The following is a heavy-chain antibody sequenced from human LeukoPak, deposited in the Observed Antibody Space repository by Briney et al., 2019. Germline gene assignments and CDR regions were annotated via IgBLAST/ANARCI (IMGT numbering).Heavy chain of an antibody. CDR1: GGAISSGSYY. V-gene: IGHV4-61*02. CDR2: IYTSGST. J-gene: IGHJ4*02. D-gene: IGHD3-10*01. CDR3: ARVSYYGSGSYSDY. Sequence: SQTLSLTCTVSGGAISSGSYYWSCIRQPAGKGLEWVGRIYTSGSTNYNPSLKSRVTISVDTSKNQFSLKLSSVTAADTAVYYCARVSYYGSGSYSDYWGQGTLVTVSS.